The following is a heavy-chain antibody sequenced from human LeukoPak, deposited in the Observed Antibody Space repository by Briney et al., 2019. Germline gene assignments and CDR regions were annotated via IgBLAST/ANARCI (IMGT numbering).Heavy chain of an antibody. V-gene: IGHV3-66*01. CDR2: IYSGGTT. Sequence: GGSLRLSCAASGFTVSSTYMSWVRQAPGKELEWVSVIYSGGTTYYADSVRGRFTISRDNSKNTLYLQMNSLRTEDTAVYYCARDLYDDGSYWGQGTLVTVS. CDR1: GFTVSSTY. J-gene: IGHJ4*02. CDR3: ARDLYDDGSY. D-gene: IGHD5-24*01.